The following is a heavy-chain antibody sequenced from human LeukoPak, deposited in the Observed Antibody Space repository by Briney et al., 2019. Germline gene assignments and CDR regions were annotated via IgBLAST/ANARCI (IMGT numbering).Heavy chain of an antibody. CDR3: ASRPAAVGATGCFDY. Sequence: SETLSLTCIVSGYSISSGYYWGWIRQPPGKGLEWIGNIHHSGSTYYNPSLKSRVTISVDTSKNQLSLKLSSVTAADTAVYYCASRPAAVGATGCFDYWGQGTLVTVSS. V-gene: IGHV4-38-2*02. CDR1: GYSISSGYY. CDR2: IHHSGST. J-gene: IGHJ4*02. D-gene: IGHD1-26*01.